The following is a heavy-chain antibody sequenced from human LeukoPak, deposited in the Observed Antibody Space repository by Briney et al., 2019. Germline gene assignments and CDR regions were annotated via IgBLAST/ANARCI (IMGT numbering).Heavy chain of an antibody. D-gene: IGHD2-2*01. CDR3: AKGGPAET. J-gene: IGHJ4*02. CDR2: ISYDGSNK. V-gene: IGHV3-30*18. CDR1: GFTFSSYG. Sequence: PGRSLRLSCAASGFTFSSYGMHWVRQAPGKGLGWVAVISYDGSNKYYADSVKGRFTISRDNSKNTLYLQMNSLRAEDTAVYYCAKGGPAETWGQGTLVTVSS.